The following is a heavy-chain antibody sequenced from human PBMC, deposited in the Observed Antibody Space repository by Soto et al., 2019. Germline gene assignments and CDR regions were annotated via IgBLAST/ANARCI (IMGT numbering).Heavy chain of an antibody. CDR2: IYSGGST. CDR3: ARASYDYGDYLSVDYYYYMDV. D-gene: IGHD4-17*01. Sequence: GGSLRLSCAASGFTVSSNYMSWVRQAPGKGLEWVSVIYSGGSTYYADSVKGRFTISRDNSKNTLYLQMNMLRAEDTAVYYCARASYDYGDYLSVDYYYYMDVWGKGTTVTVSS. V-gene: IGHV3-66*01. J-gene: IGHJ6*03. CDR1: GFTVSSNY.